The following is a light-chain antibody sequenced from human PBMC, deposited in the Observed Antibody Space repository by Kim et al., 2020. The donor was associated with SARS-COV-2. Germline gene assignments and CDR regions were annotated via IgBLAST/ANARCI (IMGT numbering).Light chain of an antibody. CDR3: AAWDDSLSGRV. CDR2: RNN. J-gene: IGLJ3*02. V-gene: IGLV1-47*01. Sequence: ELTQPPSASGTPGQRVTISCSGSSSNIGSNYVYWYQQLPGTAPKLLIYRNNQRPSGVPDRFSGSKSGTSASLAISGLRSEDEADYYCAAWDDSLSGRVFGGGTQLTVL. CDR1: SSNIGSNY.